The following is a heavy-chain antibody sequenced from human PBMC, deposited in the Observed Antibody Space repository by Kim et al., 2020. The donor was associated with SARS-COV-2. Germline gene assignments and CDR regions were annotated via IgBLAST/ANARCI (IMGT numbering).Heavy chain of an antibody. J-gene: IGHJ4*02. CDR3: ARDQGAGDY. V-gene: IGHV1-3*01. CDR2: GNT. D-gene: IGHD3-10*01. Sequence: GNTKYSEKFQGRVTITRDTSASTAYMELSSLRFEDSAVYYCARDQGAGDYWGQGALVTVSS.